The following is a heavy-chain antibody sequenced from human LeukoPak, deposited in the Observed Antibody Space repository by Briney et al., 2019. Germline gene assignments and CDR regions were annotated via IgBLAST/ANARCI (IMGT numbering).Heavy chain of an antibody. CDR3: ARVRISGGYCSGGSCFSFDP. CDR2: IYYSGST. CDR1: GGSISSSSYY. J-gene: IGHJ5*02. Sequence: SETLSLTCTVSGGSISSSSYYWGWIRQPPGKGLEWIGSIYYSGSTYYNPSLKSRVTISVDTSKNQFSLKLSSVTAADTAVYYCARVRISGGYCSGGSCFSFDPWGQGTLVTVSS. D-gene: IGHD2-15*01. V-gene: IGHV4-39*01.